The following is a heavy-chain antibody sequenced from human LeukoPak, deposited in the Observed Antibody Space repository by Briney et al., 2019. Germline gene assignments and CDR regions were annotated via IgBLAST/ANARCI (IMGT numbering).Heavy chain of an antibody. CDR1: GGSFSGYY. V-gene: IGHV4-34*01. D-gene: IGHD3-9*01. Sequence: SETLSLTCAVYGGSFSGYYWSWIRQPPGKGLEWIGEINHSGSTNYNPSLKSRVTISVDTSKNQFSLKLSSVTAADTAVYYRARVRYFDWLLSNWGQGTLVTVSS. CDR3: ARVRYFDWLLSN. J-gene: IGHJ4*02. CDR2: INHSGST.